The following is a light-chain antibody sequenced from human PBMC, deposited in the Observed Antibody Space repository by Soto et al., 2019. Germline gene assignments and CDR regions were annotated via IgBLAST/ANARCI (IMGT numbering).Light chain of an antibody. Sequence: DIQMTQSPPSLSASVGDRVTITCRASQHIGTYVNWYQQTPGKAPKLLISVATTLHSGVPSRFRGGGSGTEFTLTISSLQPEDFATYYCQQSYTIPRTFGHGTKVEVK. CDR3: QQSYTIPRT. CDR1: QHIGTY. J-gene: IGKJ1*01. V-gene: IGKV1-39*01. CDR2: VAT.